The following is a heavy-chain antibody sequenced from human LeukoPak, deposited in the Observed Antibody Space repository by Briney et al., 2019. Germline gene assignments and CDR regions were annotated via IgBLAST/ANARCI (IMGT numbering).Heavy chain of an antibody. D-gene: IGHD3-16*02. CDR2: IYYSGST. CDR1: GGSISSYY. J-gene: IGHJ4*02. CDR3: ARMGRLGELSLFDY. V-gene: IGHV4-59*08. Sequence: PSETLSLTCTVSGGSISSYYWSWIRQPPGKGLGWIGYIYYSGSTNYNPSLKSRVTISVDTSKNQFSLKLSSVTAADTAVYYCARMGRLGELSLFDYWGQGTLVTVSS.